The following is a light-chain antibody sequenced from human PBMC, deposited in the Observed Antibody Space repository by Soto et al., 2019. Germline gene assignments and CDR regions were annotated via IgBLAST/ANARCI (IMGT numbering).Light chain of an antibody. CDR1: QSISSW. CDR3: QQYNSYPWT. V-gene: IGKV1-5*03. J-gene: IGKJ1*01. CDR2: KAS. Sequence: DIQMTQSPSTLSASVGDSVTITCRPSQSISSWFAWYQQKPGKAPKLLIYKASSLESGVPSRFSGSGSGTEFTLTISSLQPDDFATDYCQQYNSYPWTFGQGTKVEIK.